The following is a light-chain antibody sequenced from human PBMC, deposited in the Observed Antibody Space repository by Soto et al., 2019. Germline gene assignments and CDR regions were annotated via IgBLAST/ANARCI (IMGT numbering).Light chain of an antibody. CDR3: QQYNSYPCT. J-gene: IGKJ2*02. CDR2: KAS. Sequence: DIQMTQSPSTLSASVGDRVTITCRASQSISSWLAWYQQKPGKAPKLLIYKASSLESGVPSRFSGSGSGTEFPLTISSLHPDDFATYYCQQYNSYPCTFGQGTKLEIK. CDR1: QSISSW. V-gene: IGKV1-5*03.